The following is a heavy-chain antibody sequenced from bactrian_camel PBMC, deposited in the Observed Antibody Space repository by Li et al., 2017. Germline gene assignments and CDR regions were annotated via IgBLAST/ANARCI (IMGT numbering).Heavy chain of an antibody. CDR2: IRRNGDA. Sequence: VQLVESGGGSVQAGGSLRLSCTASGYNSGRDLMAWFRQAPGKEREGIAGIRRNGDAYYADSVKGRFTISKDNAKNTLYLQMDNLKPEDSAMYYCAADRWPGSVATYARLNSAAFSRYLGQGTQVTVS. CDR1: GYNSGRDL. J-gene: IGHJ4*01. CDR3: AADRWPGSVATYARLNSAAFSRY. V-gene: IGHV3S1*01. D-gene: IGHD7*01.